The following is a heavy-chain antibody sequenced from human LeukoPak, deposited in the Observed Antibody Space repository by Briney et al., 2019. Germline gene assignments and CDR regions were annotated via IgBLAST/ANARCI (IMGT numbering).Heavy chain of an antibody. V-gene: IGHV3-11*01. D-gene: IGHD1-1*01. CDR2: ISSSAETI. CDR1: GFTFSDSY. Sequence: GGSLRLSCAASGFTFSDSYMSWIRQAPGKGLEWLSYISSSAETIYYADSVKGRFTISRDNAKNSLYLQINNLRAEDTAVYYCARNLPFWNDGWPLFDYWGQGTLVTVSS. CDR3: ARNLPFWNDGWPLFDY. J-gene: IGHJ4*02.